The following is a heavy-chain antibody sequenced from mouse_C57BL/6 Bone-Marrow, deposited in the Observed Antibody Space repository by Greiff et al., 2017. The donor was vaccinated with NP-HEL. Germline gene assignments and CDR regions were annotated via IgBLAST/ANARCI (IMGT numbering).Heavy chain of an antibody. CDR2: IYPGSGST. V-gene: IGHV1-55*01. Sequence: QVQLQQPGAELVKPGASVKMSCKASGYTFTSYWITWVKQRPGQGLEWIGDIYPGSGSTNYNEKFKSKATLTVGTSSSTAYMQLSSLTSEDSAVYYCGLGVGFDVWGTGTTVTVSS. D-gene: IGHD1-1*01. CDR1: GYTFTSYW. J-gene: IGHJ1*03. CDR3: GLGVGFDV.